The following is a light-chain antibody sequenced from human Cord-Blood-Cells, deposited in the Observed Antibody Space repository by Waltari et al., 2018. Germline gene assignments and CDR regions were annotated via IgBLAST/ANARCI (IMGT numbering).Light chain of an antibody. CDR3: SSYTSSSTPYV. CDR1: SSDVGGYNY. J-gene: IGLJ1*01. Sequence: QSALTQPASVSGSPGQSLTISCTGTSSDVGGYNYVSWYQQHPGKAPKLMIYDVSNRPSGVSNRFSGSKSGNTASLTISGLQAEDEADYYCSSYTSSSTPYVFGTGTKVTVV. V-gene: IGLV2-14*01. CDR2: DVS.